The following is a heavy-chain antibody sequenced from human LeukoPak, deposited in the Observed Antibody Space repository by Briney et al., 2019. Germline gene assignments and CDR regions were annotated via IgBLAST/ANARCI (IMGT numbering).Heavy chain of an antibody. CDR3: VKGYYYDSGSYFDY. CDR2: ISWNSGSI. J-gene: IGHJ4*02. V-gene: IGHV3-9*01. CDR1: GFTFDDYA. D-gene: IGHD3-10*01. Sequence: GGSLRLSCAASGFTFDDYAMHWVRQAPGKGLEWVSGISWNSGSIGYADSVKGRFTISRDNAKNFLYLQMNSLRAEDTALYYCVKGYYYDSGSYFDYWGQGTLVTVSP.